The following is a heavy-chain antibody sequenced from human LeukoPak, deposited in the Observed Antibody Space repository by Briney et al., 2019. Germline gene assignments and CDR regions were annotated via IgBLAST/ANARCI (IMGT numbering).Heavy chain of an antibody. V-gene: IGHV3-30*18. D-gene: IGHD3-22*01. CDR3: AKDRYYYDSSGYYPALDY. CDR1: GFTFSSYG. Sequence: PGRSLRLSCAASGFTFSSYGMHWVRQAPGKGLEWVAVISYDGSNKYYADSVKGRFTISRDNSKNTLYLQMNSLRVEDTAVYYCAKDRYYYDSSGYYPALDYWGQGTLVTVSS. J-gene: IGHJ4*02. CDR2: ISYDGSNK.